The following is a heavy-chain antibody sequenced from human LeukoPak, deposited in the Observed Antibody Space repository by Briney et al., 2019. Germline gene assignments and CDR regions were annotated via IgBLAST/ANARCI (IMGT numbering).Heavy chain of an antibody. D-gene: IGHD1-14*01. Sequence: GGSLRLSCAASGFTFSSYEMNWVRQAPGQGLEWVSYISSSGSTIYYADSVKGRFTISRDNAKNSLYLHMNSLRAEDTAVYYCARVEPPSDYWGQGTLVTVSS. V-gene: IGHV3-48*03. CDR2: ISSSGSTI. CDR3: ARVEPPSDY. CDR1: GFTFSSYE. J-gene: IGHJ4*02.